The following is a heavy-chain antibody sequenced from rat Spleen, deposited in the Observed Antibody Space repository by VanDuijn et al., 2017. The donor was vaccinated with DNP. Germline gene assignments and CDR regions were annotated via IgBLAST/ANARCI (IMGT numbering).Heavy chain of an antibody. D-gene: IGHD1-10*01. CDR3: ARRSNNVFDF. J-gene: IGHJ2*01. Sequence: EVRLVESGGGLVQPGRSLKLSCAASGFTFSDYYMAWVRQAPTKGLEWVAYITYDGGGTYYRDSVKGRFTISRDNAKSTLYLQMNSLRSEDMATYYCARRSNNVFDFWGQGVMVTVSS. V-gene: IGHV5-22*01. CDR1: GFTFSDYY. CDR2: ITYDGGGT.